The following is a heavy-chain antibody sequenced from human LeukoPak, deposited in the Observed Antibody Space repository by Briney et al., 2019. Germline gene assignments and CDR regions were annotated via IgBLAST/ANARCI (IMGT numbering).Heavy chain of an antibody. Sequence: PGGSLRLSCVASGFSFTTHAMGWVRQAPGKGLEWDSGITAGGGSTNYADSVKGRFTISRDNSKNTLYLQMNSLRAEDTAVYYCAKKGDSIASYWPSWGQGTLITVSS. CDR1: GFSFTTHA. CDR3: AKKGDSIASYWPS. J-gene: IGHJ5*02. CDR2: ITAGGGST. D-gene: IGHD1-26*01. V-gene: IGHV3-23*01.